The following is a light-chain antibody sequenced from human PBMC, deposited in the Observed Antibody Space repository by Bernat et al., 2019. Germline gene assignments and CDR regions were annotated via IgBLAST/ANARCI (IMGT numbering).Light chain of an antibody. V-gene: IGKV1-6*02. CDR2: AAS. CDR3: LQGYSISRT. Sequence: TVGDRLAITCRSSQAIINYLSLYQQKPGKPPNFLISAASSLENGVPSRFSGSGSGTEFTLTISSLQPEDFATYFCLQGYSISRTLGGGTKVEIK. J-gene: IGKJ4*01. CDR1: QAIINY.